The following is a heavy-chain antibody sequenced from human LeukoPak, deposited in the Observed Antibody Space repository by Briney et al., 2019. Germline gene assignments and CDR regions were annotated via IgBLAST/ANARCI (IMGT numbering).Heavy chain of an antibody. D-gene: IGHD3-3*01. CDR1: GYTFTTYG. CDR3: ARSGHYDFWSGYDAVFDY. CDR2: ISAYNGNT. J-gene: IGHJ4*02. V-gene: IGHV1-18*01. Sequence: ASVKVSCKTSGYTFTTYGISWVRQAPGQGLEWMGWISAYNGNTNYAQKLQGRVTMTTDTSTRTAYMELRSLRSDDTAVYYCARSGHYDFWSGYDAVFDYWGQGTLVTVSS.